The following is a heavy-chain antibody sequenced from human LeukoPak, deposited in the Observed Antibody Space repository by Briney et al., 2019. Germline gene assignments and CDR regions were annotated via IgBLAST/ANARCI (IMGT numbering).Heavy chain of an antibody. D-gene: IGHD5-24*01. J-gene: IGHJ4*02. CDR2: IYTSGST. V-gene: IGHV4-61*02. CDR1: GGSISSGTYY. Sequence: SETQSLTCTVSGGSISSGTYYWSWIRQPAGKGLEWIGRIYTSGSTNYNPSLKSRVTISVDTSKNQFSLRLNSVTAADTAVYYCARGRDGYNFLNRGEYYYFDYWGQGTLVTVSS. CDR3: ARGRDGYNFLNRGEYYYFDY.